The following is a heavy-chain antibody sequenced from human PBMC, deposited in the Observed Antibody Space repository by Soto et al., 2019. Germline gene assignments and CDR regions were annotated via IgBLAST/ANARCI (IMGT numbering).Heavy chain of an antibody. D-gene: IGHD3-9*01. V-gene: IGHV5-51*01. J-gene: IGHJ5*02. CDR1: GYSFTIYW. CDR3: ARGGDRTYYDILTGPNWFDP. Sequence: GESLKISCNGSGYSFTIYWIGWVRQMPGKGLEWMGIIYPGDSDTRYGPSFQGQVTISADKSISTAYLQWSSLKASDTAMYYCARGGDRTYYDILTGPNWFDPWGQGTLVTVSS. CDR2: IYPGDSDT.